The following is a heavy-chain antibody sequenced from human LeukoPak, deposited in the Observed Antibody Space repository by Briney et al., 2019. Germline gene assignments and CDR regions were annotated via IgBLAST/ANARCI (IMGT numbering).Heavy chain of an antibody. J-gene: IGHJ4*02. CDR1: GYTFTSYY. Sequence: ASVKVSCKASGYTFTSYYMHWVRQAPGQGLEWMGIINPSGGSTSYAQKFQGRVTMTRDTSTSTVYMELSSLRSEDTAVYYCASVGHCSSTSCRYYFGYWGQGTLVTVSS. V-gene: IGHV1-46*01. CDR3: ASVGHCSSTSCRYYFGY. CDR2: INPSGGST. D-gene: IGHD2-2*01.